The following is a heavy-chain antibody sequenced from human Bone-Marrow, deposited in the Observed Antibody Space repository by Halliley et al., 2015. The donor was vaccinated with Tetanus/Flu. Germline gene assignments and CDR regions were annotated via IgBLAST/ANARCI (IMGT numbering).Heavy chain of an antibody. CDR3: ARGEWESLKVGFNY. V-gene: IGHV4-31*02. J-gene: IGHJ4*02. D-gene: IGHD1-26*01. Sequence: WIGYIYNGRYTKYNPSLESRVTMSVDTSRNQFSLELNSVTAADTAVYYCARGEWESLKVGFNYWGQGTLVTVSS. CDR2: IYNGRYT.